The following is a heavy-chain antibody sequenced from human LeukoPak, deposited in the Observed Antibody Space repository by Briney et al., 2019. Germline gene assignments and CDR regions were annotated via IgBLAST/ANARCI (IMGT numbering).Heavy chain of an antibody. D-gene: IGHD3-16*01. V-gene: IGHV3-33*01. CDR1: GFTFSSYG. CDR3: ARDFSIASPWGAFDY. J-gene: IGHJ4*02. CDR2: IWYDGSNK. Sequence: GALRLSCAASGFTFSSYGMHWVRQAPGKGLEWVAVIWYDGSNKYYADSVKGRFTISRDNSKNTLYLQMNSLRAEDTAVYYCARDFSIASPWGAFDYWGQGTLVTVSS.